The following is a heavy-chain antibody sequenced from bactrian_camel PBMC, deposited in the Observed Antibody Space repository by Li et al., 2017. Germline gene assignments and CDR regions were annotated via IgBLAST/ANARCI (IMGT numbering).Heavy chain of an antibody. CDR3: AAGIWTWRGCAWSESDLYTY. D-gene: IGHD1*01. CDR1: EHMTTTNPC. CDR2: IERDGQT. J-gene: IGHJ4*01. Sequence: HVQLVESGGGLVQPGGSLTLSCATSEHMTTTNPCMAWFRQTPGKEREGVALIERDGQTCYGDSVKGRFTISKDNAKNTLYLQMNALKPEDTAMYYCAAGIWTWRGCAWSESDLYTYWGQGTQVTVS. V-gene: IGHV3S53*01.